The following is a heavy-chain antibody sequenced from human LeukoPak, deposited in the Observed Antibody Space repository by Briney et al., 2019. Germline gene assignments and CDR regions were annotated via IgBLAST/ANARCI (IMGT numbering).Heavy chain of an antibody. CDR2: IYYSGST. V-gene: IGHV4-59*08. CDR1: HGXISNYY. J-gene: IGHJ4*02. Sequence: SETLSLTCTVSHGXISNYYWSWIRQTTGKGLEWLGFIYYSGSTNYNPSLKSRVTMSVDTSKSQISLKLSSVTASDTAVYYCARRGAVYGGNDFDYWGQGILVTVSS. CDR3: ARRGAVYGGNDFDY. D-gene: IGHD4-23*01.